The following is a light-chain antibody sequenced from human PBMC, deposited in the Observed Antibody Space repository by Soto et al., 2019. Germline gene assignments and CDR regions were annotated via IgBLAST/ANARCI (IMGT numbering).Light chain of an antibody. V-gene: IGKV3-15*01. J-gene: IGKJ2*01. CDR2: GAS. CDR3: QPYNNWPPYT. Sequence: EIVMTQSPATLSVSPGERATLSCRASQSVSSNLAWYQQKPGQAPWLLIYGASTRATGIPARFSGSGSGTEFTLTISSLQSEDFAVYYCQPYNNWPPYTFGQGTKLEIK. CDR1: QSVSSN.